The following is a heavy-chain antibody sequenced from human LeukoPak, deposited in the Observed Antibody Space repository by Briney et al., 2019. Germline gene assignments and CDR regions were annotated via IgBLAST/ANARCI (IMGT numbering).Heavy chain of an antibody. J-gene: IGHJ4*02. D-gene: IGHD3-10*01. Sequence: GGSLRLSCAASGFTFSSYSMNWVRQAPGKGLEWVSSISSSSSYIYYADSVKGRFTISRDNAKNSLYLQMNSLRAEDTAVFYCAKSCSGVTGNIDYWGQGTLVTVSS. CDR3: AKSCSGVTGNIDY. V-gene: IGHV3-21*04. CDR1: GFTFSSYS. CDR2: ISSSSSYI.